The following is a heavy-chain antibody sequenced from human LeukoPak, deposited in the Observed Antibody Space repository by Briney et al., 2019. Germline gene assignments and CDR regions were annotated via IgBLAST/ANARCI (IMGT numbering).Heavy chain of an antibody. CDR2: VYYSGST. CDR1: GGSITSSSYY. D-gene: IGHD3-22*01. Sequence: SSETLSLTCTVSGGSITSSSYYWGWIRQPPGKGLEWIGSVYYSGSTNYNPSLKSRVTMSVDTSKNQFSLKLSSVTAADTAVYYCARDTGYYYDSSGYYFLFGDYFDYWGQGTLVTVSS. J-gene: IGHJ4*02. CDR3: ARDTGYYYDSSGYYFLFGDYFDY. V-gene: IGHV4-39*07.